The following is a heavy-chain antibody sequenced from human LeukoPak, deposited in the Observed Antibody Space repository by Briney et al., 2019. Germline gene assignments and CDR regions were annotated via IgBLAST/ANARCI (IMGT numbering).Heavy chain of an antibody. CDR1: GASISHY. Sequence: PSETLSLTCTVSGASISHYWSWIRQPPGKGLEWIGYIYYSGSTDYNPSLKSRVTISVDTSKNQFSLKLSSVTAADTAVYYCARIGNYYDSSGFTGDAFAIWGQGTMVTVSS. CDR3: ARIGNYYDSSGFTGDAFAI. J-gene: IGHJ3*02. V-gene: IGHV4-59*11. CDR2: IYYSGST. D-gene: IGHD3-22*01.